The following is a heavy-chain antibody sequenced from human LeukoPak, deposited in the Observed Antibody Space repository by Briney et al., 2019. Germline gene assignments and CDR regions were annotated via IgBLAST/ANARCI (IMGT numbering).Heavy chain of an antibody. J-gene: IGHJ4*02. D-gene: IGHD3-22*01. V-gene: IGHV1-69*04. CDR2: IIPILGIA. Sequence: GASVKVSCKASGGTFSSYAISWVRQAPGQGLEWMGRIIPILGIANYAQKVQGRVTITADKSTRTAYMELRSLRSEDTAVYYCARDRSSVNYYDSSFYYFDYWGQGTLVTVSS. CDR3: ARDRSSVNYYDSSFYYFDY. CDR1: GGTFSSYA.